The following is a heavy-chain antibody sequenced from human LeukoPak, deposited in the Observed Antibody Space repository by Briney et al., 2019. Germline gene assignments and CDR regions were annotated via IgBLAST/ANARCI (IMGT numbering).Heavy chain of an antibody. D-gene: IGHD2-2*01. V-gene: IGHV4-59*12. CDR2: IYYSGNT. J-gene: IGHJ3*02. CDR3: ARVVPAAMLKDAFDI. CDR1: GGSIMNYY. Sequence: PSETLSLTCTVSGGSIMNYYWSWFRQPPGKRLEWIGHIYYSGNTNYNPSLKSRVSISVDTSKNQFSLKLSSVTAADTAVYYCARVVPAAMLKDAFDIWGQGTMVTVSS.